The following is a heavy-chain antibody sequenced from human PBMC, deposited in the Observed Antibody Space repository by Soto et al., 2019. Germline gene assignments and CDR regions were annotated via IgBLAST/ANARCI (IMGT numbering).Heavy chain of an antibody. Sequence: GGSLRLSCVASGFTFRTYTMNWVRQAPGKGLEWVSGIRGFSPYTFYAESVKGRFTISRDNAKNSLYLQMNSLGVEDTAVYYCARRDFYCRGRNCYSGDYAMDVWGQGTTVTVSS. CDR2: IRGFSPYT. V-gene: IGHV3-21*01. CDR1: GFTFRTYT. J-gene: IGHJ6*02. CDR3: ARRDFYCRGRNCYSGDYAMDV. D-gene: IGHD2-15*01.